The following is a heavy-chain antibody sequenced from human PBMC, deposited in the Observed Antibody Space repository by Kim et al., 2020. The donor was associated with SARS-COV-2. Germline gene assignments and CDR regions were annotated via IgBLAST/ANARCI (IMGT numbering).Heavy chain of an antibody. J-gene: IGHJ5*02. V-gene: IGHV3-23*01. CDR2: ITPTGGNT. D-gene: IGHD6-13*01. Sequence: GGSLRLSCAASGLAFSSRSMNWVRQAPGKGLEWVSAITPTGGNTYYSDSVKGRFTISRDNSKNMLFLQMISLRAEDTALYYCANSFETAAEDLWGQGTLVTVST. CDR3: ANSFETAAEDL. CDR1: GLAFSSRS.